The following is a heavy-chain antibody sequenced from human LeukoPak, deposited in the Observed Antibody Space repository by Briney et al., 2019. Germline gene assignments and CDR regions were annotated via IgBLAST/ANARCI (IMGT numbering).Heavy chain of an antibody. V-gene: IGHV3-21*01. Sequence: GGSLRLSCAASGFTFSSYSMNWVRQAPGKGLEWVSSISSSSSYIYYADSVKGRFTISRDNAKNSLYLQMNSLGAEDTAVYYCARALNPYSGTPSDNWFDPWGQGTLVTVSS. D-gene: IGHD1-26*01. CDR2: ISSSSSYI. CDR3: ARALNPYSGTPSDNWFDP. J-gene: IGHJ5*02. CDR1: GFTFSSYS.